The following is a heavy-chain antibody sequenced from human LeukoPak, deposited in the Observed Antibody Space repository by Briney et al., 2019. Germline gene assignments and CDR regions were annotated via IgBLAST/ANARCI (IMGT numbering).Heavy chain of an antibody. V-gene: IGHV4-59*08. D-gene: IGHD5-18*01. CDR1: RGSLSSYY. CDR3: ARRRFSYGDNDAFDI. J-gene: IGHJ3*02. Sequence: SETLSLTCTISRGSLSSYYWSWIRQSPGKGPEWIGYIYYSGGTNYNPSLESRVTISVDRSTNQFSLTVSSVTAAHTAVCYCARRRFSYGDNDAFDIWGQGTMVTVSS. CDR2: IYYSGGT.